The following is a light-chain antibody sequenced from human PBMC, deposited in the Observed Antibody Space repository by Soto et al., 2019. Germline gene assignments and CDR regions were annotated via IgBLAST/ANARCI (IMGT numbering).Light chain of an antibody. Sequence: EIVLTQSPGTLSLSPGERATLSCRASQSVSRSYLAWYQQKPGQAPRLLISGASSRATGIPDRFTGSGSGTDFTLTISRLEPGDFAVYYCQQYDTFGQGTKVDIK. CDR1: QSVSRSY. CDR3: QQYDT. J-gene: IGKJ2*01. V-gene: IGKV3-20*01. CDR2: GAS.